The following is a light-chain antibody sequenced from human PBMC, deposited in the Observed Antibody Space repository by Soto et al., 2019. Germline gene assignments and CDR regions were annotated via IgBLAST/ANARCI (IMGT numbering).Light chain of an antibody. CDR2: GAS. CDR1: QSFRGL. CDR3: QQYHDSPMNT. V-gene: IGKV3-20*01. J-gene: IGKJ2*01. Sequence: EVVLTQSPVTLSLSPGERATLSCRASQSFRGLLAWYQQKPGQAPRLLIYGASNRAAGIPERFSGSASGTEFTLTISRLEPDDSAVYYCQQYHDSPMNTFGQGTKLQIK.